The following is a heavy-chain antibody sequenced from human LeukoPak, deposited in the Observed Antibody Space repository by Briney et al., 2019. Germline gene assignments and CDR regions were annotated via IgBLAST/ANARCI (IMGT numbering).Heavy chain of an antibody. CDR2: INTNTGNP. CDR1: GYTFTSYA. V-gene: IGHV7-4-1*02. J-gene: IGHJ4*02. CDR3: ARDHSLYRFRVSKWLLGY. D-gene: IGHD3-22*01. Sequence: ASVKVSCNASGYTFTSYAMNWVRQAPGQGLEWMGWINTNTGNPTYAQGFTGRFVFSLDTSVSTAYLQISSLKAEDTAVYYCARDHSLYRFRVSKWLLGYWGQGTLDTVSS.